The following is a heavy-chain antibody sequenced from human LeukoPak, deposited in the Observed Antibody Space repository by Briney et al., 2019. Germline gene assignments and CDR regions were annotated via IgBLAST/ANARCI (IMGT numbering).Heavy chain of an antibody. J-gene: IGHJ5*02. CDR3: AKMSSSSNWFDP. CDR2: IYHGGNT. CDR1: GGSISSGGYS. D-gene: IGHD6-6*01. V-gene: IGHV4-30-2*01. Sequence: PSQTLSLTCAVSGGSISSGGYSWSWIRQPPGKGLEFIGYIYHGGNTYYNPSLKSRITISVDRSKSQLSLKLSSVTAADTAVYYCAKMSSSSNWFDPWGQGTLVTVSS.